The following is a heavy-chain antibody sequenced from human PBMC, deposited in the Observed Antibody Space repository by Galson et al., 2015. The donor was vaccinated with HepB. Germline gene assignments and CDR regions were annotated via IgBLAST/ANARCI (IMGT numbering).Heavy chain of an antibody. CDR1: GYTFTAYY. D-gene: IGHD2-2*01. Sequence: SVKVSCKASGYTFTAYYMRWVRQAPGQGLEWMGWINPNSGGTNYAQKFQGRVTMTRDTSISTAYMELSRLRSDDTAVYYCARGWYSDIVVVPAAEKPFDYWGNGSLVTVSS. CDR3: ARGWYSDIVVVPAAEKPFDY. V-gene: IGHV1-2*02. CDR2: INPNSGGT. J-gene: IGHJ4*01.